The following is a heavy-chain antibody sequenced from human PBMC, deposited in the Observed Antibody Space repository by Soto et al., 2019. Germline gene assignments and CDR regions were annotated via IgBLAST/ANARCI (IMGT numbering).Heavy chain of an antibody. CDR2: INHSGST. Sequence: SETLSLTCAVYGGSFSGYYWSWIRQPPGKGLEWIGEINHSGSTNYNPSLKSRVTISVDTSKNQFSLKLSSVTAADTAVYYCARGGATMVRGYYYYYGMDVWGQGTSVTVS. CDR3: ARGGATMVRGYYYYYGMDV. V-gene: IGHV4-34*01. J-gene: IGHJ6*02. D-gene: IGHD3-10*01. CDR1: GGSFSGYY.